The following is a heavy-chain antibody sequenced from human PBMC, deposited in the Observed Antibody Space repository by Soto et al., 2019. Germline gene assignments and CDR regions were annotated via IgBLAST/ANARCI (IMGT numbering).Heavy chain of an antibody. CDR2: ISSSGSTI. V-gene: IGHV3-11*01. D-gene: IGHD2-15*01. CDR1: GFNFENHV. CDR3: ARPTRSCSGGSCRPPYYYYSYMDV. J-gene: IGHJ6*03. Sequence: GGSLRLSCAAAGFNFENHVMGWVRQAPWKGLEGGSYISSSGSTIYYADSGKGRFTISRDNRKNSLYLQMNSLRAEDTAVYYCARPTRSCSGGSCRPPYYYYSYMDVWGTGTPVTVPS.